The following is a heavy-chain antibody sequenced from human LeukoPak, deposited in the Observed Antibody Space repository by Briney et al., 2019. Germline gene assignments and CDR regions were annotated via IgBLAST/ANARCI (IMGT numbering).Heavy chain of an antibody. CDR3: ATAHDDSGFDY. V-gene: IGHV3-7*01. J-gene: IGHJ4*02. CDR2: IKQGGSEE. Sequence: PGGSLRLSCAASGFTFSSYWMRWVRQAPGKGLELVANIKQGGSEEYYVDSVQGPFTISRDNSKNTLYLQMNSLRAEDTAVYYCATAHDDSGFDYWGQGTLVTVSS. CDR1: GFTFSSYW. D-gene: IGHD3-22*01.